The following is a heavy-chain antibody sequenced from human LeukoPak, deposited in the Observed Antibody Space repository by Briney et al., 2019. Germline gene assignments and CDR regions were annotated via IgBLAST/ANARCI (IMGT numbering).Heavy chain of an antibody. Sequence: SSETLSLTCTVSGGSISSSSYYWGWIRQPPGKGLEWIGSIYYSGSTYYNPSLKSRVTISVDTSKNQFSLKLSSVTAADTAVYYCARLTFGSGWSFDYWGQGTLVTVSS. D-gene: IGHD6-19*01. J-gene: IGHJ4*02. V-gene: IGHV4-39*07. CDR2: IYYSGST. CDR1: GGSISSSSYY. CDR3: ARLTFGSGWSFDY.